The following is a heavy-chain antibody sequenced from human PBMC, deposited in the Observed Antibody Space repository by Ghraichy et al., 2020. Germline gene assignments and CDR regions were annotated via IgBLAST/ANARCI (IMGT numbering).Heavy chain of an antibody. V-gene: IGHV1-18*04. Sequence: ASVKVSCKASGYTFTSYGISWVRQAPGQGLEWMGWISAYNGNTNYAQKLQGRVTMTTDTSTSTAYMELRSLRSDDTAVYYCARGGYYDFWSGYLNFDYWGQGTLVTVSS. D-gene: IGHD3-3*01. CDR1: GYTFTSYG. J-gene: IGHJ4*02. CDR3: ARGGYYDFWSGYLNFDY. CDR2: ISAYNGNT.